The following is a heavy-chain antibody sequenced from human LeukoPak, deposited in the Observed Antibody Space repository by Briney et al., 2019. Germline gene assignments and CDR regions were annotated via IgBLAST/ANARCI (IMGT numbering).Heavy chain of an antibody. D-gene: IGHD3-22*01. Sequence: GGSLRLSCAASGFTFSSYSMNWVRQAPGKGLEWVSSISSSSSYIYYADSVKGRFTISRDNAKNTLYLQMNSLRAEDTAVYYCAKDLNPYYYDSSGSAAPDAFDIWGQGTMVTVSS. CDR1: GFTFSSYS. CDR2: ISSSSSYI. J-gene: IGHJ3*02. CDR3: AKDLNPYYYDSSGSAAPDAFDI. V-gene: IGHV3-21*04.